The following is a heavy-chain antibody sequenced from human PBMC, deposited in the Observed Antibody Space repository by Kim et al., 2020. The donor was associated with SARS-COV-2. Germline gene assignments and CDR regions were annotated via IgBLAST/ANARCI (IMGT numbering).Heavy chain of an antibody. CDR3: ARDRPPAVAGNPSGFDY. V-gene: IGHV1-46*01. CDR1: GYTFTSYY. CDR2: INPSGGST. Sequence: ASVKVSCKASGYTFTSYYMHWVRQAPGQGLEWMGIINPSGGSTSYAQKFQGRVTMTRDTSTSTVYMELSSLRSEDTAVYYCARDRPPAVAGNPSGFDYWGQGTLVTVSS. J-gene: IGHJ4*02. D-gene: IGHD6-19*01.